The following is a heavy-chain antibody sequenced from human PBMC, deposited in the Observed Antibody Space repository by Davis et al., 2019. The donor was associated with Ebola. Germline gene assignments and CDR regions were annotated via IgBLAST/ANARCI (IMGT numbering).Heavy chain of an antibody. CDR3: ARGARFANDY. CDR2: ITSNSGRT. J-gene: IGHJ4*02. Sequence: PGGSLRLSCAATGFTFSSNSMNWVRQAPGKGLEWVSSITSNSGRTSYAESVKGRFTISRDNAKNSLYLQMNSLRAEDTAVYYCARGARFANDYWGQGTPVIVSS. CDR1: GFTFSSNS. D-gene: IGHD3-10*01. V-gene: IGHV3-21*01.